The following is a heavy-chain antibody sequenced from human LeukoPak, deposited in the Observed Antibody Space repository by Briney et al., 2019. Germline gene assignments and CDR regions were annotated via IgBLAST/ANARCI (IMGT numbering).Heavy chain of an antibody. D-gene: IGHD1-26*01. CDR1: GGSISSYY. V-gene: IGHV4-59*12. CDR3: TRLLKYSGSYYCDY. CDR2: IYYTGST. J-gene: IGHJ4*02. Sequence: SETLSLTCTVSGGSISSYYWSWIRQPPGKGLEWIGYIYYTGSTNYNPSLKSRVTISVDTSKNQFSLKLSSVTAADTAVYYCTRLLKYSGSYYCDYWGQGSLVTVSS.